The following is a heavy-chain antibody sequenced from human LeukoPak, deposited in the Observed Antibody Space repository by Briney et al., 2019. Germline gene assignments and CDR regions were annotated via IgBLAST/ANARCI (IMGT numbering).Heavy chain of an antibody. V-gene: IGHV1-2*02. CDR2: INPNNGGT. CDR1: GYSFSDYY. J-gene: IGHJ4*02. Sequence: GASVKVSCKSSGYSFSDYYIHWVRQAPGQGLEWMGWINPNNGGTKYAQKFQGRVTMTRDTSISTAYMELSRLRSDDTAVYYCARAAYYYDSSGPYGYWGQGTPVTVSS. CDR3: ARAAYYYDSSGPYGY. D-gene: IGHD3-22*01.